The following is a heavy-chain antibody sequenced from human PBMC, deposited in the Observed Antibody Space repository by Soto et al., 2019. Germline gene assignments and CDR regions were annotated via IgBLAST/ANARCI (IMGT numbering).Heavy chain of an antibody. J-gene: IGHJ5*02. CDR2: IYYSGST. CDR3: ARYFASRFDP. V-gene: IGHV4-30-4*01. Sequence: SETLFLTCTVSGGSISSGDYYWSWIRQPPGKGLEWIGYIYYSGSTYYNPSLKSRVTISVDTSKNQFSLKLSSVTAADTAVYYCARYFASRFDPWGQGTLVTRLL. CDR1: GGSISSGDYY. D-gene: IGHD3-9*01.